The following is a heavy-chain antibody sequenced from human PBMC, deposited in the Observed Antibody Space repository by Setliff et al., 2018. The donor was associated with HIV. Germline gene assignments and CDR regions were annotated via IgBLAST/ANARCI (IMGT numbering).Heavy chain of an antibody. J-gene: IGHJ4*02. CDR2: ISAYSGNT. CDR1: GYTFTNYG. CDR3: ARGYCTNGFCQSFDY. D-gene: IGHD2-8*01. Sequence: ASVKVSCKASGYTFTNYGITWVRQAPGQGLEWMGWISAYSGNTNYAQKLLGRVTMTTDTSTSTAYMELRSLRSDDTAVYYCARGYCTNGFCQSFDYWGQGTRVTVSS. V-gene: IGHV1-18*01.